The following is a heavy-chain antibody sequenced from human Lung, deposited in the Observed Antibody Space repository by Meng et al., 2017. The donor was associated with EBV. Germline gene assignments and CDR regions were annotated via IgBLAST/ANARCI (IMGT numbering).Heavy chain of an antibody. CDR3: ASSRPLAGNWNYHY. J-gene: IGHJ4*02. D-gene: IGHD1-7*01. V-gene: IGHV3-30-3*01. Sequence: QVEWGGLGGGVVQPGRFLRLSCAASGFTFSSYAMHWVRQAPGKGLEWVAVISYDGSNKYYADSVKGRFTISRDNSKNTLYLQMNSLRAEDTAVYYCASSRPLAGNWNYHYWGQGTLVTVSS. CDR1: GFTFSSYA. CDR2: ISYDGSNK.